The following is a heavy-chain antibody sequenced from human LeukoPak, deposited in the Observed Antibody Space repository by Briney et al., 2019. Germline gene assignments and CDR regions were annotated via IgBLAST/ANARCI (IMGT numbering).Heavy chain of an antibody. D-gene: IGHD6-13*01. CDR1: GGTFSSYA. J-gene: IGHJ3*02. V-gene: IGHV1-69*13. CDR3: ARAGSSYDAFDI. Sequence: SVKVSCKASGGTFSSYAISCVRQAPGQGLEWMGGIIPIFGTANYAQKFQGRVTITADESTSTAYMELSSLRSEDTAVYYCARAGSSYDAFDIWGQGTMVTVSS. CDR2: IIPIFGTA.